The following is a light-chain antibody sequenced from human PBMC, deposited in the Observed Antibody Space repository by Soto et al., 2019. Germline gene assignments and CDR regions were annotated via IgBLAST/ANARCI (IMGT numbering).Light chain of an antibody. CDR2: DAS. CDR1: QSVSSN. Sequence: EIVLTQSPATLSLSPGERATLSCRASQSVSSNLAWYQQKPGQAPRLLIYDASNRATGTPARLSGSGSGTDFTLTISSLEPEDFAVYYCQQRSSWPPILPFGPGTKVDIK. J-gene: IGKJ3*01. V-gene: IGKV3-11*01. CDR3: QQRSSWPPILP.